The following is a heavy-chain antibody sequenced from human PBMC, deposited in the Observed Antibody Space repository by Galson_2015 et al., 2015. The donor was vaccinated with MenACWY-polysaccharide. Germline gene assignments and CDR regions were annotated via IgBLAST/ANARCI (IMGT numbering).Heavy chain of an antibody. V-gene: IGHV3-7*04. Sequence: SLRLSCAASGLTFSRYWMSWVRQAPGKGLEWVANIKQDGTETYYVDSVKGRFTISRDNAKNSLYLQMNSLRVEDTAVYYCARVNYYDRSTYYYPYHYYGMDVWGQGTTATVSS. CDR2: IKQDGTET. CDR1: GLTFSRYW. J-gene: IGHJ6*02. D-gene: IGHD3-22*01. CDR3: ARVNYYDRSTYYYPYHYYGMDV.